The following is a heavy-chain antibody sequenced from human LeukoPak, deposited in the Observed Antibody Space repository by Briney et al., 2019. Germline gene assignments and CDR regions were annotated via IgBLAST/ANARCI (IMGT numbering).Heavy chain of an antibody. Sequence: GGSLRLSCAASGFTVSSNYMSWVRQAPGKGLEWVSVIYSGGSTYYADSVKGRFTISRHNSKNTLYLQMNSLRAEDTAVYYCAREGYGSGSYYPRSYYYYYGMDVWGQGTTVTVSS. J-gene: IGHJ6*02. D-gene: IGHD3-10*01. CDR2: IYSGGST. CDR3: AREGYGSGSYYPRSYYYYYGMDV. V-gene: IGHV3-53*01. CDR1: GFTVSSNY.